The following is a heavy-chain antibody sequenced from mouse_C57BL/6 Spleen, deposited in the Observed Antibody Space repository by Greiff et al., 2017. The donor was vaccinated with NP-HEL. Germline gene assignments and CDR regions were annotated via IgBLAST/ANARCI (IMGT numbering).Heavy chain of an antibody. CDR2: INPSNGGT. V-gene: IGHV1-53*01. Sequence: QVQLQQSGTELVKPGASVKLSCKASGYTFTSYWMHWVKQRPGQGLEWIGNINPSNGGTNYNEKFKSKATLTVDKSSSTAYMQLSSLTSEDSAVYYCARKRGYYGDFDYWGQGTTLTVSS. CDR1: GYTFTSYW. CDR3: ARKRGYYGDFDY. D-gene: IGHD2-13*01. J-gene: IGHJ2*01.